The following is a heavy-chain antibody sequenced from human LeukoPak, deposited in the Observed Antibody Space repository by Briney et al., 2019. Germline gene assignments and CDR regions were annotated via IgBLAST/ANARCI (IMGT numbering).Heavy chain of an antibody. V-gene: IGHV1-69*13. CDR3: ARGPSSITMVRGATFMDV. J-gene: IGHJ6*03. CDR1: GGTFSSYA. Sequence: ASVKVSCKASGGTFSSYAISWVRQAPGQGLEWMGGIIPIFGTANYAQKFQGRVTITADESTSTAYMELSSLRSEDTAVYYCARGPSSITMVRGATFMDVWGKGTTVTISS. D-gene: IGHD3-10*01. CDR2: IIPIFGTA.